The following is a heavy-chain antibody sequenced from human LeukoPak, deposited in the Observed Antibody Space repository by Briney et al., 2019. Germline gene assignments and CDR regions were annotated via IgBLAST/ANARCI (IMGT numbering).Heavy chain of an antibody. CDR3: ATDQRYAFDY. Sequence: GGSLRLSCATSGFSFTDYPMNWVRKAPGKGLGWSSNIRTTAEGAKYACYADSVKGRVTISRDDGKNTLYLHMNSLRDDDTAVYYCATDQRYAFDYWGQGILVTVSS. CDR1: GFSFTDYP. J-gene: IGHJ4*02. V-gene: IGHV3-48*02. CDR2: IRTTAEGAKYA. D-gene: IGHD3-9*01.